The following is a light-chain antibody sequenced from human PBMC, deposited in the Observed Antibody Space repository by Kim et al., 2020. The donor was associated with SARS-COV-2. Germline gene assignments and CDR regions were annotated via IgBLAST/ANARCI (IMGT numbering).Light chain of an antibody. CDR1: KWGDKY. CDR3: QAWDSNTFYV. J-gene: IGLJ1*01. CDR2: QDN. Sequence: VSPGPTASITFSGDKWGDKYACCYQQKPGPSPVLVIYQDNKRPSGIPERFSGSKSGNTATLTISGTQAMDEGDYYCQAWDSNTFYVFGTGTKVTVL. V-gene: IGLV3-1*01.